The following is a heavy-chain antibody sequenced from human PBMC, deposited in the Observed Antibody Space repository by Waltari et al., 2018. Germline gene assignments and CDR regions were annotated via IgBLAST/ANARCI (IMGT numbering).Heavy chain of an antibody. Sequence: EVQLVESGGGLVQPGGSLRLSCAASGFTFSSYSMNWVRQAPGKGLELVSYISSSSSTIYYADSVKGRFTISRDKAKNSLYLQMNSLRAEDTAVYYCARDPLAAAAHFDYWGQGTLVTVSS. D-gene: IGHD6-13*01. CDR3: ARDPLAAAAHFDY. V-gene: IGHV3-48*01. CDR2: ISSSSSTI. CDR1: GFTFSSYS. J-gene: IGHJ4*02.